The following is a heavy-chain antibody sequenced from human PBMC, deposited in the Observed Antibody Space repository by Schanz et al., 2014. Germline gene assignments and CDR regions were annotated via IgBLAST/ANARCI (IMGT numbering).Heavy chain of an antibody. Sequence: EVRLVESGGGFVQSGGSLRLSCAASGFTFSNYRMNWVRQSPGKGLEWVSCISGTSSHIYYADSVKGRFTISRDNAKDSLFLQMTSLRADDTAVYFCAREYASTWFESNVMAGRIDNWGQGTLVTVSS. CDR2: ISGTSSHI. D-gene: IGHD2-8*01. CDR3: AREYASTWFESNVMAGRIDN. J-gene: IGHJ4*02. V-gene: IGHV3-48*04. CDR1: GFTFSNYR.